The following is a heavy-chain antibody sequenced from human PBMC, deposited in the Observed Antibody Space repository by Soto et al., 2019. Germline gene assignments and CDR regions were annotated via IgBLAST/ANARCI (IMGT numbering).Heavy chain of an antibody. Sequence: QITLKESGPTLVKPTQTLTLTCSFSGFSLSTTGVGVGRIRQPPGKALEWLALIYWDDDKRYNPSLNSRLNITQDTYKNQVVLAMTNMDPVDTATYYCVQSRCGGDCLQSYSSHSYYGLDVWGQGTTVTVSS. D-gene: IGHD2-21*02. CDR1: GFSLSTTGVG. CDR2: IYWDDDK. CDR3: VQSRCGGDCLQSYSSHSYYGLDV. V-gene: IGHV2-5*02. J-gene: IGHJ6*02.